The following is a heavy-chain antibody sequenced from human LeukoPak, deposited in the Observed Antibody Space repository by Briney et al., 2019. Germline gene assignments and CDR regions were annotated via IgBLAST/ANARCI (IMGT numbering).Heavy chain of an antibody. CDR3: ARIKSGWQYRDFDY. D-gene: IGHD6-6*01. V-gene: IGHV3-21*01. CDR2: ISSSSSYI. CDR1: GFTFSSYE. J-gene: IGHJ4*02. Sequence: SGGSLRLSCAASGFTFSSYEMNWVRQAPGKGLEWVSSISSSSSYIYYADSVKGRFTISRDNAKNSLYLQMNSLRAEDTAVYYCARIKSGWQYRDFDYWGQGTLVTVSS.